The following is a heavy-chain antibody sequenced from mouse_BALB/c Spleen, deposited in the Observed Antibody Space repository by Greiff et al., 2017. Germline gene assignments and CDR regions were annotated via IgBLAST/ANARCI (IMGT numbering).Heavy chain of an antibody. Sequence: EVPGVESGGGLVQPGGSRKLSCAASGFTFSDYGMAWVRQAPGQGPGWVAFISNLAYSIYYADAVTGRFTISRENAKNTRYLEMSSRRSEDTARYDGARDGDALFAYWGQGTLGTVSA. CDR3: ARDGDALFAY. V-gene: IGHV5-15*02. D-gene: IGHD2-13*01. J-gene: IGHJ3*01. CDR2: ISNLAYSI. CDR1: GFTFSDYG.